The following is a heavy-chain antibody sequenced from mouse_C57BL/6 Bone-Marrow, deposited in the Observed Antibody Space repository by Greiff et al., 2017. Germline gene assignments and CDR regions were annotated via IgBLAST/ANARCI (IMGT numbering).Heavy chain of an antibody. CDR3: ARGHSNGFAY. CDR1: GYSITSGYY. V-gene: IGHV3-6*01. D-gene: IGHD2-5*01. CDR2: ISYDGSN. J-gene: IGHJ3*01. Sequence: EVKLQESGPGLVKPSQSLSLTCSVTGYSITSGYYWNWIRQFPGNKLEWMGYISYDGSNNYNPSLKNRISITRDTSKNQFFLKLNSVTTEDTATYYCARGHSNGFAYWGQGTLVTVSA.